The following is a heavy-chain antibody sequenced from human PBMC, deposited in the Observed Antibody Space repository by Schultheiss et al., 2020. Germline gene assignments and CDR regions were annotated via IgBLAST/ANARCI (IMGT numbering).Heavy chain of an antibody. CDR2: IRSSSSTI. Sequence: GGSLRLSCAASGFTFSSYAMSWVRQAPGKGLEWVSYIRSSSSTIYYADSVKGRFTISRDNAKNSLYLQMNSLRDEDTAVYYCLKVRNYDFWSGYQCWGQGTLVTVSS. CDR3: LKVRNYDFWSGYQC. CDR1: GFTFSSYA. D-gene: IGHD3-3*01. J-gene: IGHJ4*02. V-gene: IGHV3-48*02.